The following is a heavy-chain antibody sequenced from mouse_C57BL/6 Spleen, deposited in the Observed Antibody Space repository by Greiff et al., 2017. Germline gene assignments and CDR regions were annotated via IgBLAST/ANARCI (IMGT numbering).Heavy chain of an antibody. Sequence: VQLMQSGPELVKPGASVKISCKASGYAFSSSWMNWVKQRPGKGLEWIGRIYPGDGDTNYNGKFKGKATLTADKSSSTAYMQRSSLTADDSAVYFCARDGECAMGYWGQGTSVTVST. J-gene: IGHJ4*01. D-gene: IGHD2-3*01. V-gene: IGHV1-82*01. CDR1: GYAFSSSW. CDR2: IYPGDGDT. CDR3: ARDGECAMGY.